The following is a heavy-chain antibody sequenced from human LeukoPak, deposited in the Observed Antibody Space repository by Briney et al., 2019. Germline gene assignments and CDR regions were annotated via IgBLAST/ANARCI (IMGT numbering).Heavy chain of an antibody. J-gene: IGHJ3*02. CDR1: GFTFSSNW. V-gene: IGHV3-74*01. CDR2: INSDGSSI. Sequence: GGSLRLSCEASGFTFSSNWMHWVRQVPGKGLVWVSRINSDGSSISYADSVKARFTISRDNAKNTLYLQVNSLRAEDTAVYYCASSDGYAAFDIWGQGTMVTVSS. CDR3: ASSDGYAAFDI. D-gene: IGHD1-1*01.